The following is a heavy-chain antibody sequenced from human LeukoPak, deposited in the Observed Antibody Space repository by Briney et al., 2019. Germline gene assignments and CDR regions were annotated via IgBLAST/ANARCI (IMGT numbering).Heavy chain of an antibody. V-gene: IGHV1-18*01. CDR1: GNTINNYG. D-gene: IGHD4/OR15-4a*01. CDR2: ISGYNGNT. J-gene: IGHJ4*02. CDR3: ARDVYSSMVPCDY. Sequence: ASVKGSCKASGNTINNYGKSRVRQAPGQGLEWMGWISGYNGNTEYAQKVQDRVTMTTDIFTSTAYMELRNLRSDDTAVYYCARDVYSSMVPCDYWGQGTQVTVSS.